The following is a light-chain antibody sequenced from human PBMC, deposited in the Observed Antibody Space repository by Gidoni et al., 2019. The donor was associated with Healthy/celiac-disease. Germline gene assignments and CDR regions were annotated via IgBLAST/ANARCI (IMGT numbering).Light chain of an antibody. CDR3: QQYNNWPRT. CDR1: QSVSNN. J-gene: IGKJ2*01. V-gene: IGKV3-15*01. CDR2: GAS. Sequence: EIVLTQSPATLSVSPGERATLSCSASQSVSNNLTWYQQKPGQAPRLLIYGASTRATGIPARFSGSGSGTEFTLTISSRQSEDFAGYYCQQYNNWPRTFGQGTKLEIK.